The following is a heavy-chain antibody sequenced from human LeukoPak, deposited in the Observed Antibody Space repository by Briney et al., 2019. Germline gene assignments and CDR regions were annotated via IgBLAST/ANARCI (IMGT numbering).Heavy chain of an antibody. D-gene: IGHD5-12*01. CDR1: GGTFSSYA. J-gene: IGHJ6*02. V-gene: IGHV1-69*13. CDR2: IIPIFGTA. CDR3: ARKRAGSGYDPNNYYYYGMDV. Sequence: SVKVSCKASGGTFSSYAISWVRQAPGQGLEWMGGIIPIFGTANYAQKFQGRVTITADESTSTAYMELSSLRSEDTAVYYCARKRAGSGYDPNNYYYYGMDVWGQGTTVTVSS.